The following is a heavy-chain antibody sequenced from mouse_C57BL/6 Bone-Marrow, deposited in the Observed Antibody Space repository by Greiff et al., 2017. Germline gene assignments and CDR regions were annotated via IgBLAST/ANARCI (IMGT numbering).Heavy chain of an antibody. CDR1: GFTFSDFY. J-gene: IGHJ4*01. Sequence: EVKVVESGGGLVQSGRSLRLSCATSGFTFSDFYMEWVRQAPGKGLEWIAASRNKANDYTTEYSASVKGRFIVSRDTSQSILYLQMNALRAEDTAIYYCARDLYDSFYYYAMDYWGQGTSVTVSS. V-gene: IGHV7-1*01. CDR2: SRNKANDYTT. CDR3: ARDLYDSFYYYAMDY. D-gene: IGHD2-3*01.